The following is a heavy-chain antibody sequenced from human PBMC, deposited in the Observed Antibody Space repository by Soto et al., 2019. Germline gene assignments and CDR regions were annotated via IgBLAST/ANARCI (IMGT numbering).Heavy chain of an antibody. CDR3: ARWEVGATRFDY. CDR2: ISAYNGNT. D-gene: IGHD1-26*01. CDR1: GYTFTSYV. V-gene: IGHV1-18*01. J-gene: IGHJ4*02. Sequence: ASGKVSCKASGYTFTSYVISLVRQAPGQGLEWMGWISAYNGNTNYAQKLQGRVTMTTDTSTSTAYMELRSLRSDDTAVYYCARWEVGATRFDYWGQGTLVTVSS.